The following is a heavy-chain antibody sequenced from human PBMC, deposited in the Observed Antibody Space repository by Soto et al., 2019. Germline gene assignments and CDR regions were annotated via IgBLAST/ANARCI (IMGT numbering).Heavy chain of an antibody. V-gene: IGHV1-3*01. CDR1: GYTFTYYT. J-gene: IGHJ4*02. Sequence: GASVTVSCKASGYTFTYYTVHWVRQAPGQRLEWMGWINAGDGNTKYSPNFQGRVTITKDTSASTVYMELSSLRSEDTAVYFCTRDYYDSSGYYPKFDYWGQGTLVTVSS. CDR3: TRDYYDSSGYYPKFDY. D-gene: IGHD3-22*01. CDR2: INAGDGNT.